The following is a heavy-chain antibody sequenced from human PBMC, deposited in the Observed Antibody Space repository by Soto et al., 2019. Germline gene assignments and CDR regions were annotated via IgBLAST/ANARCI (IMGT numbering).Heavy chain of an antibody. Sequence: SETLSLTCSVSDDGSSYWGWIRQLPGKGLEWIGSSDYGGTTYYNPSLRSRVTISLDTSKSQFSLNLNSVIAADAAVYYCASYSDIARFFIWGQGIPVTVAS. CDR3: ASYSDIARFFI. CDR1: DDGSSY. J-gene: IGHJ4*02. D-gene: IGHD4-17*01. V-gene: IGHV4-39*01. CDR2: SDYGGTT.